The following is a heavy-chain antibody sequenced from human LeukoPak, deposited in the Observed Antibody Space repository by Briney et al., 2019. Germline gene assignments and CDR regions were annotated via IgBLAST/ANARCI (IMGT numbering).Heavy chain of an antibody. CDR2: IKSDGITI. J-gene: IGHJ4*02. CDR1: GFTFSNYM. Sequence: GGSLRLSCAASGFTFSNYMMHWVRQAPGKGLVWVSRIKSDGITITYADSVKGRFTISRDNAKNSLYLQMNSLRDEDTAVYYCAREAAPFVWGQGTLVTVSS. D-gene: IGHD3-16*02. V-gene: IGHV3-74*01. CDR3: AREAAPFV.